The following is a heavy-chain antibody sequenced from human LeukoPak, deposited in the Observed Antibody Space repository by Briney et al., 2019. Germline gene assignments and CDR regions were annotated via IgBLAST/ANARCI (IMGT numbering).Heavy chain of an antibody. CDR2: ISGSGGST. J-gene: IGHJ4*02. Sequence: GGSLRLSCAASGFTFSSYAMSWVRQAPGKGLEWVSAISGSGGSTYYADSVKGRFTISRDNSKNTLYLQMNSLRAEDTAVYYCARDQATTVTTGGYFDYWGQGTLVTVSS. D-gene: IGHD4-17*01. CDR3: ARDQATTVTTGGYFDY. V-gene: IGHV3-23*01. CDR1: GFTFSSYA.